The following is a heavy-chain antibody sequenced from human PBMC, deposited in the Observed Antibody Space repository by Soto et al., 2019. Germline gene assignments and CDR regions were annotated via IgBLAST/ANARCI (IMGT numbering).Heavy chain of an antibody. CDR3: VKEYCTGVTCFDDFDL. J-gene: IGHJ3*01. CDR2: ISDGGTTI. V-gene: IGHV3-48*03. D-gene: IGHD2-8*02. CDR1: GFIFSDYE. Sequence: EAELVESGGGLVQPGGSLTLSCAASGFIFSDYEVDWVRQAPGRGPEWISYISDGGTTIYYAASVKGRFTISRDDAKKSLYLHMKNLRVDDTAIYFCVKEYCTGVTCFDDFDLWGQGTVVTVSS.